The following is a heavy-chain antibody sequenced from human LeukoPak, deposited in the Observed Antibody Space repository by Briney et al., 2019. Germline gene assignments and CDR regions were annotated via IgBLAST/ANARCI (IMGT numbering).Heavy chain of an antibody. V-gene: IGHV1-2*02. Sequence: GASVKVSCKASVSTFTYYYMHWVRQAPGQGLEWMGWINPYSGDTNYAQKFQGRVTMTRDTSITTAYMDLSRLKSDDTAVYYCARASVENTLRIDDYWGQGTLVTVSS. CDR3: ARASVENTLRIDDY. D-gene: IGHD2-15*01. CDR2: INPYSGDT. CDR1: VSTFTYYY. J-gene: IGHJ4*02.